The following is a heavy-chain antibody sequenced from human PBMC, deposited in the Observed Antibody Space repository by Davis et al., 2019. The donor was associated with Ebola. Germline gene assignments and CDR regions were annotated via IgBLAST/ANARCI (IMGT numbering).Heavy chain of an antibody. D-gene: IGHD6-25*01. J-gene: IGHJ3*02. Sequence: MPSETLSLTCAVYGGSFSSYYWGWIRQPPGKGLEWIGSIYYSGSTYYNPSLKSRVTISVDTSKNQFSLKLSSVTAADTAVYYCARTAAGDAFDIWGQGTMVTVSS. CDR3: ARTAAGDAFDI. CDR2: IYYSGST. CDR1: GGSFSSYY. V-gene: IGHV4-39*01.